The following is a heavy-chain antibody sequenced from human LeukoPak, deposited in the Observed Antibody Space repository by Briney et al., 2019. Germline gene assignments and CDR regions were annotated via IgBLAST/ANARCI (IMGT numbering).Heavy chain of an antibody. CDR3: AKDRYCTSSSCPIDY. V-gene: IGHV3-9*01. J-gene: IGHJ4*02. Sequence: GGSLRLSCVGSGYSFDEYAMLWVRQVPGKGLEWVSGINWKSDKIGYADSVKGRFTISRDNSKNSLYLQMNSLRVEDTALYYCAKDRYCTSSSCPIDYWGQGTMVTVSS. CDR1: GYSFDEYA. CDR2: INWKSDKI. D-gene: IGHD2-2*01.